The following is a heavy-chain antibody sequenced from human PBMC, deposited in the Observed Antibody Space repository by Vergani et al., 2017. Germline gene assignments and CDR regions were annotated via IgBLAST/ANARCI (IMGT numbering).Heavy chain of an antibody. V-gene: IGHV3-30-3*02. D-gene: IGHD5-24*01. J-gene: IGHJ4*02. CDR2: ISYDGSNI. CDR3: AKSRDGYYGSSYFDY. CDR1: GFTFSSYA. Sequence: QVQLVESGGGVVQPGRSLRLSCAASGFTFSSYAMHWVRQAPGKGLEWVAVISYDGSNIYYADSVKGRFTISRDISKNTLYLQMNSLRAEDTAVYYCAKSRDGYYGSSYFDYWGQGTLVTVSS.